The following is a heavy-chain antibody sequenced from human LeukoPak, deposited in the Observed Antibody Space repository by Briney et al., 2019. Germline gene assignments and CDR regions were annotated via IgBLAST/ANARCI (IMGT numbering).Heavy chain of an antibody. V-gene: IGHV4-59*01. Sequence: SETLSLTCTVSGGSISSYYWSWIRQPPGKGLEWIGYIYYSGSTYYKPSLKSRVTISVDTSKNQFSLKLSSVTAADTAVYYCARGDSGYDYTYYYYMDVWGKGTTVTVSS. CDR2: IYYSGST. CDR3: ARGDSGYDYTYYYYMDV. D-gene: IGHD5-12*01. CDR1: GGSISSYY. J-gene: IGHJ6*03.